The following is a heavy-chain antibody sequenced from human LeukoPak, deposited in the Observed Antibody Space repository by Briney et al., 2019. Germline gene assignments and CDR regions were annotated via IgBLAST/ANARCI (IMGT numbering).Heavy chain of an antibody. CDR1: GYTFTNYG. Sequence: ASVKVSCKASGYTFTNYGISWVRQAPGQGLELMGWISAYNGNTNYAQKLQGRVTMTTDTSTSTAYMELRSLRSDDPAVYYCARDYYDSSGYAEYFQHWGQGTLVTVSS. CDR3: ARDYYDSSGYAEYFQH. D-gene: IGHD3-22*01. V-gene: IGHV1-18*01. CDR2: ISAYNGNT. J-gene: IGHJ1*01.